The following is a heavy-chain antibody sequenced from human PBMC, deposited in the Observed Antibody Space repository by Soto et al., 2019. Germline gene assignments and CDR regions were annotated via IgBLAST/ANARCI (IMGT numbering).Heavy chain of an antibody. J-gene: IGHJ4*02. D-gene: IGHD2-2*01. CDR3: ARVKGYCTMTSCFDY. CDR2: ISAYNGDT. Sequence: QVQLVQSGAEVKKPGASVKVSCKTSGYSFTNYGVSWARQAPGQGLEWMGWISAYNGDTGYAQRFQGRVTMTTDTSTGTAYIEVRSLRSDDTAVYYCARVKGYCTMTSCFDYWGQGTLVTVSS. V-gene: IGHV1-18*01. CDR1: GYSFTNYG.